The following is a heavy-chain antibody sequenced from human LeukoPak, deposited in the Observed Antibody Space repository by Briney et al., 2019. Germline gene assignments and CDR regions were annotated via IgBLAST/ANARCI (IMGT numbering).Heavy chain of an antibody. CDR1: GFTFSSYG. Sequence: QPGRSLRLSCAASGFTFSSYGMHWVRQAPGKGLEWVAVIWYDGSNKYYADSVKGRFTISRDNSKNTLYLQMNSLRAEDTAVYYCAKVRGYGDFLMDVSGKGTTVTVSS. V-gene: IGHV3-33*06. CDR3: AKVRGYGDFLMDV. CDR2: IWYDGSNK. D-gene: IGHD4-17*01. J-gene: IGHJ6*03.